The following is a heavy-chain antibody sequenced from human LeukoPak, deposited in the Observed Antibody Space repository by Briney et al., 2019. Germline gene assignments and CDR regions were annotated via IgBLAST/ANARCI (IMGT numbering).Heavy chain of an antibody. Sequence: ASVKVSCKASGYTFTSYYMHWVRQAPGQGLEWMGIINPSGGSTSYAQKFQGRVTMTRDTSISTAYMELSSLRSEDTAVYYCARGHLDFWSGYYIGQGSYYFDYWGQGTLVTVSS. V-gene: IGHV1-46*01. CDR1: GYTFTSYY. D-gene: IGHD3-3*01. CDR2: INPSGGST. J-gene: IGHJ4*02. CDR3: ARGHLDFWSGYYIGQGSYYFDY.